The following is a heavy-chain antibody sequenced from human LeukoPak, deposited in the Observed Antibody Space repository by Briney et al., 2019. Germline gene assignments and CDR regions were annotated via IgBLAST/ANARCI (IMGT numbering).Heavy chain of an antibody. CDR2: ISHSGST. D-gene: IGHD1-1*01. CDR1: GGSISSSNW. Sequence: ASETLSLTCAVSGGSISSSNWWSWVRQSPGKGLEWIGEISHSGSTNYNPSLESRVTISVDKSKNQFSLKLTSVTAADTAVYFCARVTGTTPFDCWGQGTLVTVSS. J-gene: IGHJ4*02. CDR3: ARVTGTTPFDC. V-gene: IGHV4-4*02.